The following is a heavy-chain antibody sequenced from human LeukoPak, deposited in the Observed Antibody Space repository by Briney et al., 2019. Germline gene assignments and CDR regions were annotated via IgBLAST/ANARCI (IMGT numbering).Heavy chain of an antibody. Sequence: ASVKVSCKASGGTFSSYAISWVRQAPGQGLEWMGRIIPILGIANYAQKFQGRVTITADKSTSTAYMELSSLRSEDTAVYYCARGGTTVTMAPIGFDPWGQGTLVTVSS. D-gene: IGHD4-17*01. J-gene: IGHJ5*02. CDR3: ARGGTTVTMAPIGFDP. CDR1: GGTFSSYA. CDR2: IIPILGIA. V-gene: IGHV1-69*04.